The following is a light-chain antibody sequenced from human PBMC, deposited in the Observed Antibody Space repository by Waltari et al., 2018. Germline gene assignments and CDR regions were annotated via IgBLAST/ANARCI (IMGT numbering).Light chain of an antibody. CDR1: QDISNW. V-gene: IGKV1-12*01. CDR2: AAS. CDR3: QQASSFPST. J-gene: IGKJ3*01. Sequence: DIQMTQSPSSVSASVGDRVTTTCRASQDISNWLAWYQQKPGKAPNLLIYAASSWQTGVPERFSGSGSGTDFTLTISSLQPEDFAAYYCQQASSFPSTFGPGTKVEIK.